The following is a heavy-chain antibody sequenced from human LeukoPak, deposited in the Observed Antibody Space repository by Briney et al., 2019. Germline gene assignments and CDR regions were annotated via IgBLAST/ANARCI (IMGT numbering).Heavy chain of an antibody. CDR3: ARLNGNHFDY. V-gene: IGHV1-2*02. Sequence: ASVKVSCKASGYTFAGYYMHWVRRAPGQGLEWMGWINPNSGGTNYAQKFQGRVTMTRDTSTSTAYMELSRLRSDDTAVYYCARLNGNHFDYWGQGTLVTVSS. D-gene: IGHD1-14*01. J-gene: IGHJ4*02. CDR2: INPNSGGT. CDR1: GYTFAGYY.